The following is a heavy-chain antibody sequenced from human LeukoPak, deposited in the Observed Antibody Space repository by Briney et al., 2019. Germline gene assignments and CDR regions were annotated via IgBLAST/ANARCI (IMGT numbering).Heavy chain of an antibody. CDR2: INSDGSST. Sequence: GGSLRLSCAASGFTFSSYWMHWVRQAPGKGLVWVSRINSDGSSTSYADSVKGRFTISRDNAKNTLYLQMNSLRAEDTAVYYCARAVAGPYYYYYYGMDVWSQGTTVTVSS. J-gene: IGHJ6*02. V-gene: IGHV3-74*01. CDR1: GFTFSSYW. CDR3: ARAVAGPYYYYYYGMDV. D-gene: IGHD6-19*01.